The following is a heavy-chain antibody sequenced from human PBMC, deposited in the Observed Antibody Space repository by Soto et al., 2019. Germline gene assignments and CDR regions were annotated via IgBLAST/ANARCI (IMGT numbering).Heavy chain of an antibody. V-gene: IGHV1-69*14. Sequence: QVQLVQSGADVKKPGSSVKVSCEVSGGTFSNYAFTWVRQGPGQGLEWMGGIIPIFGTANYARQFKGRVAISADKSTTTPYMELSNLTSEDPAVYYCARVAETGHTSGWYYCGFWGQGSLVTVSS. J-gene: IGHJ4*02. D-gene: IGHD6-19*01. CDR2: IIPIFGTA. CDR3: ARVAETGHTSGWYYCGF. CDR1: GGTFSNYA.